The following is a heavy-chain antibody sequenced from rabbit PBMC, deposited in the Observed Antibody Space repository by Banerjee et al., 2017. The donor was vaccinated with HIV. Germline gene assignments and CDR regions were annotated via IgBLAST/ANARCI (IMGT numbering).Heavy chain of an antibody. CDR2: IYPDYGST. J-gene: IGHJ4*01. CDR1: GFDFSSYG. CDR3: ARGTYGYAGYAPNL. V-gene: IGHV1S45*01. D-gene: IGHD6-1*01. Sequence: QEQLVESGGGLVQPGGSLKLSCKASGFDFSSYGISWVRQAPGKGLEWIAYIYPDYGSTYYASWAKGRFTISKTSSTTVTLQMTSLTAADTATYFCARGTYGYAGYAPNLWGPGTLVTVS.